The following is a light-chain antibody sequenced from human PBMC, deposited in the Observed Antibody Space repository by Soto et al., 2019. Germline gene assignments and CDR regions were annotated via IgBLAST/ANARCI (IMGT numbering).Light chain of an antibody. CDR3: SSYASTSTYV. CDR2: DVR. CDR1: SSDVGGYNY. V-gene: IGLV2-14*01. Sequence: QSALTQPASVSGSPGQSITISCTGTSSDVGGYNYVSWYQQHPGRAPKLMIFDVRNRPSGVSNRFSGFKSGNTASLTISGLQAEDEADYYCSSYASTSTYVFGTGTKVTVL. J-gene: IGLJ1*01.